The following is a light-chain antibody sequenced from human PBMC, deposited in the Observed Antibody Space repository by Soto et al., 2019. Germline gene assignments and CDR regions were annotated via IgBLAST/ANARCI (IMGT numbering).Light chain of an antibody. Sequence: DVVLTQTPLSSPVTLGQPASISCRSSQSLVYSDGNTYLSWLQQRPGQPPRLLIYQISNRFSGVPDRFSGSEAGTDFTLKISRVEAEDVGVYYCMQFAHFPRTFGQGTKVEI. J-gene: IGKJ1*01. CDR2: QIS. CDR1: QSLVYSDGNTY. V-gene: IGKV2-24*01. CDR3: MQFAHFPRT.